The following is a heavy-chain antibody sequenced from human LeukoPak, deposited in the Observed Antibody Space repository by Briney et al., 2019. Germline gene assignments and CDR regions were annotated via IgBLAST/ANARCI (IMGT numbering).Heavy chain of an antibody. V-gene: IGHV1-18*01. J-gene: IGHJ4*02. CDR3: AGDLPYSGSDY. CDR1: GYTFTSYG. D-gene: IGHD1-26*01. Sequence: GASVKVSCKASGYTFTSYGISWVRQAPGQGLEWMGWISAYNGNTNYAQKLQGRVTMTTDTSTSTAYMELRSLRAEDTAVYYCAGDLPYSGSDYWGQGTLVTVSS. CDR2: ISAYNGNT.